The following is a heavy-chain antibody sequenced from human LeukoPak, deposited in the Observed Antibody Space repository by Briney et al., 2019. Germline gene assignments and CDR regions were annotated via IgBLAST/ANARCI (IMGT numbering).Heavy chain of an antibody. D-gene: IGHD5-12*01. CDR1: GFTFSTST. CDR2: INGRSNKI. V-gene: IGHV3-21*01. CDR3: ARDRSRSGDDYELDY. Sequence: GGSLRLSCAASGFTFSTSTLSWFRQAPGKGLEWVSSINGRSNKIYHADSVKGRFTISRDNAKNSLYLLMNSLRPEDTAVYYCARDRSRSGDDYELDYWGQGTLVTVSS. J-gene: IGHJ4*02.